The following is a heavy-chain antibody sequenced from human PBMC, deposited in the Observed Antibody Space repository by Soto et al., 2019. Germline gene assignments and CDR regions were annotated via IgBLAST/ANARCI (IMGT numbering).Heavy chain of an antibody. CDR1: TLRFSDQT. CDR2: INNSGHYT. CDR3: ARRPDAFDI. V-gene: IGHV3-23*01. Sequence: VGSLRLSCTTSTLRFSDQTMSWVRQAPGKGLEWVSDINNSGHYTYYADSVKGRFTISRDNSKNTMFLQMNNLRVEDTAMYYCARRPDAFDIWGQGTMVTVSS. J-gene: IGHJ3*02.